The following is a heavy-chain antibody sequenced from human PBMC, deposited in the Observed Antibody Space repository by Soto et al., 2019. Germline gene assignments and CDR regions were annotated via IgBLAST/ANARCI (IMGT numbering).Heavy chain of an antibody. Sequence: QVQLVQSGAEVKKPGASVKVSCKASGYTFTNYGINWVRQAPGQGLEWLGWVSAYNGERRYAQRVQARVIMTTDTSTNTAYMELRSLRSDDTAVYYCSRGTSIPASGDYWGQGPLVTVSS. J-gene: IGHJ4*01. CDR2: VSAYNGER. D-gene: IGHD6-6*01. CDR1: GYTFTNYG. CDR3: SRGTSIPASGDY. V-gene: IGHV1-18*01.